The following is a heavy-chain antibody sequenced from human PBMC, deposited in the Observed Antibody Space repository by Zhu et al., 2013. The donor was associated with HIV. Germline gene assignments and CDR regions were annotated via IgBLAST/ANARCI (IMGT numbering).Heavy chain of an antibody. CDR2: LLQWEN. V-gene: IGHV4-30-4*03. J-gene: IGHJ3*02. D-gene: IGHD4-17*01. Sequence: QVQLQESGPGLVKPSQTLSLTCTVSGGSISSGDYFWSWIRQPPGKGLEWIGVHLLQWENLLQPVPQESSYHITRHVQQPVSLKLSSVTAADTAVYYLCEARFWEYGDYGSYDAFDIWGQGTNGHRSLQ. CDR1: GGSISSGDYF. CDR3: CEARFWEYGDYGSYDAFDI.